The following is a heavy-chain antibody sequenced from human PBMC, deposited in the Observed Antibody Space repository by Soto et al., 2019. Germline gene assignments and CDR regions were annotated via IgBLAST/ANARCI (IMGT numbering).Heavy chain of an antibody. CDR1: GFTFSSYS. Sequence: EVQLLESGGGLVQPGGSLRLSCAASGFTFSSYSMSWLRQAPGKELECVSAISGSGGSTYYADSVKGRFTISRDNSKNTLYLQMNSLRAEDTAVYYCASHGYGSGWWKFDPWGQGTLVTVSS. CDR3: ASHGYGSGWWKFDP. D-gene: IGHD6-19*01. V-gene: IGHV3-23*01. CDR2: ISGSGGST. J-gene: IGHJ5*02.